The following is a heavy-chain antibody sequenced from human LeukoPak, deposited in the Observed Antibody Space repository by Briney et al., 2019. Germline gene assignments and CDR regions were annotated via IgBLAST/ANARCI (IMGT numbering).Heavy chain of an antibody. Sequence: GGSLRLSCATSGFTFSSYWMHWVRQAPGKGLVWVSRINSDGSSISYADSVKGRFTISRDNAKSTLYLQMNSLRAEDTAVYYCAKGAVAGKFDYWGQGTLVTVSS. CDR3: AKGAVAGKFDY. V-gene: IGHV3-74*01. CDR2: INSDGSSI. CDR1: GFTFSSYW. D-gene: IGHD6-19*01. J-gene: IGHJ4*02.